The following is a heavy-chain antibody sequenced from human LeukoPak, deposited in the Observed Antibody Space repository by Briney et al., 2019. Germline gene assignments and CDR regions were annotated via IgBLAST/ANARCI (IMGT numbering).Heavy chain of an antibody. CDR3: AKDRVSPGFNWFDP. CDR2: INGRGDNT. Sequence: SGGSLRLSCAASGVIISSYAMSWVRQAPGKGLEWVSAINGRGDNTYYADFVKGRFTISRDNSKSTVYPQMNSLRTEDTAVYYCAKDRVSPGFNWFDPWGQGTLVTVSS. V-gene: IGHV3-23*01. J-gene: IGHJ5*02. D-gene: IGHD2/OR15-2a*01. CDR1: GVIISSYA.